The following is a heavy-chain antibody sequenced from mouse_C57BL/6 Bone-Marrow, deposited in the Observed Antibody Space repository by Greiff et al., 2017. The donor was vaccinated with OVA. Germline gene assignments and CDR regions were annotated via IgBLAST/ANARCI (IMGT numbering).Heavy chain of an antibody. CDR1: GFNIKDDY. CDR2: IDPENGDT. D-gene: IGHD1-1*01. CDR3: LITTVVEGY. Sequence: VQLQQSGAELVRPGASVKLSCTASGFNIKDDYMHWVKQRPEQGLEWIGWIDPENGDTEYAAKFQGKATITADTSSNTAYLQLSSLTSEDTAVYYCLITTVVEGYWGQGTTLTVSS. V-gene: IGHV14-4*01. J-gene: IGHJ2*01.